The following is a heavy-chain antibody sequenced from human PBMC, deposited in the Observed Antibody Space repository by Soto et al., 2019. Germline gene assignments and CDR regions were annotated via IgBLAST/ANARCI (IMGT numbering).Heavy chain of an antibody. J-gene: IGHJ1*01. D-gene: IGHD3-22*01. CDR1: GDSIRSHY. Sequence: SETLSLTCTVSGDSIRSHYWSWIRQPPGKGLEWIGYIYYSGGTNYNSSLKSRVSISVDTSKNQLSLKLSSVTAADTAVYYCARRQGTSGYYSFWGQGILVTVSA. CDR3: ARRQGTSGYYSF. V-gene: IGHV4-59*08. CDR2: IYYSGGT.